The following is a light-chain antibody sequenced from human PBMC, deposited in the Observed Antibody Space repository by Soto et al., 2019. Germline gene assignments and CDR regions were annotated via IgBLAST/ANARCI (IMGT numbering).Light chain of an antibody. J-gene: IGKJ1*01. CDR3: QQHETYSRT. V-gene: IGKV1-5*03. CDR1: KNISRW. CDR2: KAS. Sequence: DIQMTQSPSTLSASVGDRVTITCRASKNISRWLAWYQQKPGKAPKLLIYKASSLQSGFPSRFSGSGSGTEFTLTISSLQPDDFATYYCQQHETYSRTFGQGTKVEIK.